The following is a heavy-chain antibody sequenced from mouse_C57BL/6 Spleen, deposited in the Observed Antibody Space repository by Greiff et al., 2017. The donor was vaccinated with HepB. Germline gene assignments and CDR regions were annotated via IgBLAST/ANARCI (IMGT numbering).Heavy chain of an antibody. D-gene: IGHD2-1*01. V-gene: IGHV1-52*01. CDR3: AEGYYVNPFDY. J-gene: IGHJ2*01. CDR2: IDPSDSET. Sequence: QVQLQQPGAELVRPGSSVKLSCKASGYTFTSYWMHWVKQRPIQGLEWIGNIDPSDSETHYNQKFKDKATLTVDKSSITAYMQLSSLTSEASAVYCCAEGYYVNPFDYWGQGTTLTVSS. CDR1: GYTFTSYW.